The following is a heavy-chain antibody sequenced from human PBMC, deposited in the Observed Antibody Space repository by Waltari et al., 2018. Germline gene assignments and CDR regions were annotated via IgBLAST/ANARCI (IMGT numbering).Heavy chain of an antibody. V-gene: IGHV4-38-2*01. Sequence: QVQLQESGPGLVKPSETLSLTCAVSGYSISSGYYWGWIRQPPGKGLEWIGSIYHMGGTYYNPSLKSRVTISVDTSKNQCSLKLSSVTAADTAVYYCARWVGYGDLYYFDYWGQGTLVTVSS. CDR1: GYSISSGYY. D-gene: IGHD4-17*01. CDR3: ARWVGYGDLYYFDY. J-gene: IGHJ4*02. CDR2: IYHMGGT.